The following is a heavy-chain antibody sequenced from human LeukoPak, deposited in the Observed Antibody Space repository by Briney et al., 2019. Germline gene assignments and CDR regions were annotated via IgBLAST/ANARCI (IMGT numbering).Heavy chain of an antibody. CDR3: ARDSPGYLAYDS. CDR1: GFTFSAYW. V-gene: IGHV3-7*04. J-gene: IGHJ4*02. D-gene: IGHD1-1*01. Sequence: GGSLRLSCAASGFTFSAYWMTWVRQAPGKGPGWVANIKEEGSATYYVDSVKGRFTISRDNAKKPLYLQMHSLRPEDTAVYHCARDSPGYLAYDSWGQGTLVTVSS. CDR2: IKEEGSAT.